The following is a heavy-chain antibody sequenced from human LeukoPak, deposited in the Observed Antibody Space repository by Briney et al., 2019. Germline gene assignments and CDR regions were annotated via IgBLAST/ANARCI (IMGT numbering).Heavy chain of an antibody. J-gene: IGHJ4*02. D-gene: IGHD3/OR15-3a*01. CDR1: GFTFSSYA. V-gene: IGHV3-30-3*01. Sequence: GGSLRLSCAASGFTFSSYAIHWVRQAPGKGLEWVAVISYDGSNKYYADSVKGRFTISRDNSKNTLYLQMNSLRAEDTAVYYCARDSDWCFSYFDYWGQGTLVTVSS. CDR2: ISYDGSNK. CDR3: ARDSDWCFSYFDY.